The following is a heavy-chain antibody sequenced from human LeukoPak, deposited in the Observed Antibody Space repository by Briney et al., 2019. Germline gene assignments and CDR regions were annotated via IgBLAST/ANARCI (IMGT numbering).Heavy chain of an antibody. Sequence: GALRLSCAASGFTFSSYNMSWVRQAPGKGLEWVSSITSSSTYIYYADSVKGRFTISRDNAKNSLYLQMNSLRAEDTAVYYCARDRGYCSGGSCYSAAFDIWGQGTMVTVSS. D-gene: IGHD2-15*01. CDR3: ARDRGYCSGGSCYSAAFDI. CDR1: GFTFSSYN. J-gene: IGHJ3*02. V-gene: IGHV3-21*01. CDR2: ITSSSTYI.